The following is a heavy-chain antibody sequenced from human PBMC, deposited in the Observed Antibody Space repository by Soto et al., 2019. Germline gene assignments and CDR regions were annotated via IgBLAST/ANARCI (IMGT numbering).Heavy chain of an antibody. CDR3: AIYGNDMVGGVHIFIVF. Sequence: EVQLLESGGGLVQPGGSLRISCAASGFTFSSYAMSWVRQAPGKGMEWVSAISGSGGSTYYADSVTGRFIITRDNTKRTRGLHMNSLIAEDTDVYYCAIYGNDMVGGVHIFIVFWGKGTLVAVVS. V-gene: IGHV3-23*01. J-gene: IGHJ4*02. CDR1: GFTFSSYA. D-gene: IGHD3-10*01. CDR2: ISGSGGST.